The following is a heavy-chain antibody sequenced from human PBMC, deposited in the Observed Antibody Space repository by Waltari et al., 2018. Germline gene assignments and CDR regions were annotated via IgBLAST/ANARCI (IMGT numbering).Heavy chain of an antibody. CDR2: VDPEDGET. CDR3: ATSGDFWSGYPFDP. Sequence: VQLVQSGAEVKKPGASVKVSCKASGYTFTRYGISWVRQAPGKGLEWMGLVDPEDGETIYAEKFQGRVTITADTSTDTAYMELSSLRSEDTAVYYCATSGDFWSGYPFDPWGQGTLVTVSS. D-gene: IGHD3-3*01. CDR1: GYTFTRYG. J-gene: IGHJ5*02. V-gene: IGHV1-69-2*01.